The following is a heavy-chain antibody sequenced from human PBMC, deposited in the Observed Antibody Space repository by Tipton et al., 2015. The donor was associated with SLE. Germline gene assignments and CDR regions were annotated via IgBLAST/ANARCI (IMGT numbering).Heavy chain of an antibody. V-gene: IGHV4-34*01. J-gene: IGHJ2*01. CDR2: INHSGST. CDR1: GGSFSGYY. D-gene: IGHD3-9*01. Sequence: TLSLTCAVYGGSFSGYYWSWIRQPPGKRLEWIGEINHSGSTNYNPSLKSRVTISVDTSKNQFSLKLSSVTAADTAVYYCALRYFDGQYFDLWGRGTLVTVSS. CDR3: ALRYFDGQYFDL.